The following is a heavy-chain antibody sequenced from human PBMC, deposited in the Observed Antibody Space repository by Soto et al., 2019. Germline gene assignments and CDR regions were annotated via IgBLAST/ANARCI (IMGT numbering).Heavy chain of an antibody. CDR3: ARDETDYSNYGNWFDP. J-gene: IGHJ5*02. V-gene: IGHV3-30-3*01. Sequence: GGSLRLSCAASGFTFSIYAMHWVRQAPGKGLEWVAVISYDGSNKYYADSVKGRFTISRDNSKNTLYLQMNSLRAEDTAVYYCARDETDYSNYGNWFDPWGQGTLVTVSS. CDR1: GFTFSIYA. D-gene: IGHD4-4*01. CDR2: ISYDGSNK.